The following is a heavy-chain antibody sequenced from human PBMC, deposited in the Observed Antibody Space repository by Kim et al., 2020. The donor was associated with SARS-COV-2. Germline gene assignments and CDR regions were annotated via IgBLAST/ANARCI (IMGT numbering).Heavy chain of an antibody. J-gene: IGHJ3*02. D-gene: IGHD3-16*01. CDR3: AVRGRVTDAFDI. Sequence: YNPSLKSRVTISVDTSKNQFSLKLSSVTAADTAVYYCAVRGRVTDAFDIWGQGTMVTVSS. V-gene: IGHV4-4*09.